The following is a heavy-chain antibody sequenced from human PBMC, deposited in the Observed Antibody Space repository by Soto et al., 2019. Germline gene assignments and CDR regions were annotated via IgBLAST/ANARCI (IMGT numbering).Heavy chain of an antibody. Sequence: VYGGSFSGDYWGWIRAPPGKGLEWIGSRYYSGTTYYNPSLNSRVTTSVDTSKNQSPLKLSSVTAADTAVYSCARHSTLAFYGVFVEGPQGDPEVLSVFDYRLKGTSVLVFS. J-gene: IGHJ4*02. CDR1: GGSFSGDY. V-gene: IGHV4-39*01. D-gene: IGHD4-17*01. CDR2: RYYSGTT. CDR3: ARHSTLAFYGVFVEGPQGDPEVLSVFDY.